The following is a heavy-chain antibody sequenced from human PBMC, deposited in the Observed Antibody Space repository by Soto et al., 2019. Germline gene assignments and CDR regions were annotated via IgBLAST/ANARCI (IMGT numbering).Heavy chain of an antibody. CDR3: VRAEYTNTYYFFPEYFRH. Sequence: VQLLESGGGLVQPGGSLTLSCAASGFIFNNYAMIWVRQAPGRGLEWVSSISASGGSTYYAESVKGRFTISRDNSRNTVSLLLSSLRAEDTAVFYCVRAEYTNTYYFFPEYFRHWGQGTLVSVSS. D-gene: IGHD1-26*01. V-gene: IGHV3-23*01. CDR1: GFIFNNYA. J-gene: IGHJ1*01. CDR2: ISASGGST.